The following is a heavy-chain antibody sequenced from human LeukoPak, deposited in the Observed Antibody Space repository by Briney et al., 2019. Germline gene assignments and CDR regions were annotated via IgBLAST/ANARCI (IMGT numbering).Heavy chain of an antibody. D-gene: IGHD5-12*01. CDR1: GLTFSSYW. Sequence: GGSLRLSCAASGLTFSSYWMTWVRQAPGKGLEWVANIKLDGTEKYYVDSVKGRFTISRDNAKNSLDLQMNSLRVEDTAVYYCARVFGLSGYDLLDYWGQGTMVTVSS. J-gene: IGHJ4*02. CDR2: IKLDGTEK. CDR3: ARVFGLSGYDLLDY. V-gene: IGHV3-7*01.